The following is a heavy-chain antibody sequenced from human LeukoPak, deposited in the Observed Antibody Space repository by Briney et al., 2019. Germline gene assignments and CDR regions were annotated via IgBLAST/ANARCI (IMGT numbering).Heavy chain of an antibody. CDR3: AKEVVDCSSTSCSRGMDV. Sequence: GRSLRLSCAASGFTFDDYAMHWVRQAPGKGLEWVSGISWNSGSIDYADSVKGRFTISRDNAKNSLYLQMNSLRAEDTALYYCAKEVVDCSSTSCSRGMDVWGQGITVTVSS. V-gene: IGHV3-9*01. J-gene: IGHJ6*02. D-gene: IGHD2-2*01. CDR2: ISWNSGSI. CDR1: GFTFDDYA.